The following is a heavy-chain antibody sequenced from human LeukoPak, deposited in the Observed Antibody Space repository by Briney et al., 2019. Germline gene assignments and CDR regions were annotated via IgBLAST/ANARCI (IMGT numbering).Heavy chain of an antibody. CDR1: GGSISSYY. CDR3: ARLVYHGSGSYHFLFDY. J-gene: IGHJ4*02. Sequence: SETLSLTCTVSGGSISSYYWSWIRQPAGKGLEWIGRIYTSGSTNYNPSLKSRVTMSVDTSKNQFSLKLSSVTAADTAVYYCARLVYHGSGSYHFLFDYWGQGTLVTVSS. CDR2: IYTSGST. V-gene: IGHV4-4*07. D-gene: IGHD3-10*01.